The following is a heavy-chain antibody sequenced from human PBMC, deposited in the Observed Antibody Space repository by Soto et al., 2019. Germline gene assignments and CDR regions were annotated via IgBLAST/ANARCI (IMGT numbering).Heavy chain of an antibody. D-gene: IGHD3-22*01. Sequence: QVQLVGSGGGVVQPGGSLRLSCVASGFTFSSYAMHWVRQTPGKGLEWVAVISYNGANQYYVDSVKGRFTISRDTSKNTLYLKMNSLRADDTAIYYCARGDIFYDSSTYYYWGLGTLVTVSS. J-gene: IGHJ4*02. CDR1: GFTFSSYA. V-gene: IGHV3-30-3*01. CDR2: ISYNGANQ. CDR3: ARGDIFYDSSTYYY.